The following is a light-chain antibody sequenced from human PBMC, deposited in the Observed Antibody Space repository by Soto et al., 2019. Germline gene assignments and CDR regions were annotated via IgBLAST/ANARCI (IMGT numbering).Light chain of an antibody. Sequence: IVLTQSPATLCLSAGERATLSCRASQSVSRNLAWYQQKPGQAPRLLIYDASNRATGIPARLSGSGSVTDFTLTISSLEPEDFAVYYCQQRSNWATFGPGTKVDI. CDR2: DAS. V-gene: IGKV3-11*01. J-gene: IGKJ3*01. CDR1: QSVSRN. CDR3: QQRSNWAT.